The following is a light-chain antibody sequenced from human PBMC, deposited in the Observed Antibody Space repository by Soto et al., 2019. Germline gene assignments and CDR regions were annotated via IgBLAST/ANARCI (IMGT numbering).Light chain of an antibody. CDR2: SNN. J-gene: IGLJ1*01. CDR1: SSNIGST. Sequence: QSVLTQPPSASGTPGQRVTISCSGSSSNIGSTVNWYQQLPGTAPKLLLYSNNQRSAGVPDRFSGSKSGPSASLAISGLQSEDEADYFRAAWDDSLNARYVFGTGTKVTVL. CDR3: AAWDDSLNARYV. V-gene: IGLV1-44*01.